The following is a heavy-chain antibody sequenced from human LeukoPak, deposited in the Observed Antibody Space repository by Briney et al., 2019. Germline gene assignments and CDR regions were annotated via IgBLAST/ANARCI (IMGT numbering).Heavy chain of an antibody. CDR2: IVVGSGNT. V-gene: IGHV1-58*02. D-gene: IGHD1-26*01. CDR3: AAESIIVGALPHAFDI. J-gene: IGHJ3*02. Sequence: SVKVSCKASGFTFTSSAMQWVGQARGQRLEWIGWIVVGSGNTNYAQKFQERVTITRDMSTSTAYMELSSLRSEDTAVYYCAAESIIVGALPHAFDIWGQGTMVTVSS. CDR1: GFTFTSSA.